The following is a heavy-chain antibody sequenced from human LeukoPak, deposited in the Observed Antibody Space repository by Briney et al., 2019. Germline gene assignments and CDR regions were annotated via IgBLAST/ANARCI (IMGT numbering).Heavy chain of an antibody. Sequence: PSETLSLTCAVSGSSMTIYSWGWIRQAPGKGLEWIGYSTDSGNIDFNPALKSRVIISVDTSKSQFSLKLTSVTPADTAVYYCARDNWGSLDYWGQGTLVTVSS. V-gene: IGHV4-59*01. D-gene: IGHD7-27*01. CDR3: ARDNWGSLDY. CDR2: STDSGNI. CDR1: GSSMTIYS. J-gene: IGHJ4*02.